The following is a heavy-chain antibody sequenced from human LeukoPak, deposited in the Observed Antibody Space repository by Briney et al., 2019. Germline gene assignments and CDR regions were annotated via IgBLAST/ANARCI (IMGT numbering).Heavy chain of an antibody. V-gene: IGHV3-48*03. Sequence: PGGSLRLSCAASGFTFSSNWMHWVRQAPGKGLEWVSYISSSGSTIYYADSVKGRFTSSRDNTKNSLFLQMNTLRAEDTAVYYCARKGKLAYYGMDVWGHGTTVTVSS. J-gene: IGHJ6*02. D-gene: IGHD4-23*01. CDR2: ISSSGSTI. CDR3: ARKGKLAYYGMDV. CDR1: GFTFSSNW.